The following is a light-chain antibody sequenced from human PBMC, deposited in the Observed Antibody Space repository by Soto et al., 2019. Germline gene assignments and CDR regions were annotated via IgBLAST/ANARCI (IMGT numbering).Light chain of an antibody. J-gene: IGKJ1*01. CDR1: QSVSSSY. CDR2: GAS. V-gene: IGKV3-15*01. Sequence: EIVLTQSPGTLSLSPGERATLSCRASQSVSSSYLAWYQQKPGQAPRLLIYGASTGATGIPAKFSGSGSGTEFTLTISSLQSEDFAVYYCQQYNDWPATFGQGTKVDIK. CDR3: QQYNDWPAT.